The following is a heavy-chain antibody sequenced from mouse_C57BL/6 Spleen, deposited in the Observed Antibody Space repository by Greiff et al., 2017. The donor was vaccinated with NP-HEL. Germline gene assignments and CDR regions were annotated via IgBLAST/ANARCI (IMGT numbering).Heavy chain of an antibody. CDR2: ISSGGSYT. CDR1: GFTFSSYG. Sequence: EVKLVESGGDLVKPGGSLKLSCAASGFTFSSYGMSWVRQTPDKRLEWVATISSGGSYTYYPDSVKGRFTISRDNAKNTLYLQMSSLKSEDTAMYYCARRDYDYDYWGQGTTLTVSS. J-gene: IGHJ2*01. D-gene: IGHD2-4*01. CDR3: ARRDYDYDY. V-gene: IGHV5-6*02.